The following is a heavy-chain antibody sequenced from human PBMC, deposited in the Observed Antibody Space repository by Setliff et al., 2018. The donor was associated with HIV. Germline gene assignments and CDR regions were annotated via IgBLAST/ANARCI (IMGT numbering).Heavy chain of an antibody. CDR2: ISAYNGNT. J-gene: IGHJ5*02. V-gene: IGHV1-18*01. Sequence: GGPVKVSCKASGYTFTSYGISWVRQAPGQGLEWMGWISAYNGNTNYAQKLQGRVTMTTDTSTSTAYMELRSLRSDDTAVYYCARAHFLVAMTRNWFDPWGQGTLVTVSS. CDR1: GYTFTSYG. D-gene: IGHD5-12*01. CDR3: ARAHFLVAMTRNWFDP.